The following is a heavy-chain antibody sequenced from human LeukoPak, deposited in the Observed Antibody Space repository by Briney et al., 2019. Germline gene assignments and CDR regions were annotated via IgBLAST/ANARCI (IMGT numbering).Heavy chain of an antibody. CDR3: ASLTGGDDAFII. D-gene: IGHD4-23*01. Sequence: SETLSLTCTVSSGCISSISYYWGWIRQPPGKGLEWNGSIYYSVSTYYNQSLMSRVTISVLTSKNRFILKLSSVTAADTAFYYCASLTGGDDAFIIWGQGTMVTVSS. CDR1: SGCISSISYY. V-gene: IGHV4-39*06. J-gene: IGHJ3*02. CDR2: IYYSVST.